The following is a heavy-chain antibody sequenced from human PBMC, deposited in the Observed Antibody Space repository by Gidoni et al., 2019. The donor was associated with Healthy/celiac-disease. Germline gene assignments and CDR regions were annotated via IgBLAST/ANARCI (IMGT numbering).Heavy chain of an antibody. J-gene: IGHJ5*02. CDR3: AENGKYQLLTT. Sequence: QVQLQESCPGLVKPSQTLSLTCTVSGGSISSGGYSWSWIRQHPGKGLAWIGYIYYSGSTYYNPSLKSRVTISVDTSKNQFSLKLSSVTAADTAVYYCAENGKYQLLTTWGQGTLVTVSS. D-gene: IGHD2-2*01. CDR2: IYYSGST. CDR1: GGSISSGGYS. V-gene: IGHV4-31*03.